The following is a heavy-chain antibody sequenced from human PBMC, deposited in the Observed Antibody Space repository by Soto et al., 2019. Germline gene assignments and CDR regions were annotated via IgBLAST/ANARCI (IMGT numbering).Heavy chain of an antibody. CDR2: IYGNGGT. CDR3: ATRVETTGRYFFDY. J-gene: IGHJ4*02. CDR1: GFTVGTNY. V-gene: IGHV3-53*01. Sequence: EVQLVESGGDLVQPGGSLRLSCAASGFTVGTNYLNWVRQAPGKGLEWVSSIYGNGGTYYADSVRGRFTASRDNSQNTLYLQMNSLRAEDTAVYYCATRVETTGRYFFDYWGQGTLVTVSS. D-gene: IGHD4-17*01.